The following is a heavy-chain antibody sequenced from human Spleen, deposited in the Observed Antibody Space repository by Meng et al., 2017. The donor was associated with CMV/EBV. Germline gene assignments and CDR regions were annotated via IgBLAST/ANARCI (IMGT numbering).Heavy chain of an antibody. J-gene: IGHJ4*02. Sequence: GGSLRLSCAASGFTLSAYNMHWVRQAPGKGLEWVAFIRYDGSTKYYEDSVKGRFSISRDNSMTTLYLQMKSLRVDDTGVYYCAKEPNVGAAGIDYWGQGTLVTVSS. CDR3: AKEPNVGAAGIDY. D-gene: IGHD6-13*01. CDR2: IRYDGSTK. V-gene: IGHV3-30*02. CDR1: GFTLSAYN.